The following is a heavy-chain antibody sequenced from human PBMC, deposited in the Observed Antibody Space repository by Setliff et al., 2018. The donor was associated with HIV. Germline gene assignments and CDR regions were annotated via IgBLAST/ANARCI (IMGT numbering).Heavy chain of an antibody. D-gene: IGHD5-18*01. Sequence: PGGSLRLSCAASGFTFSSYTMNWVRQAPGKGLEWVSSISSRSTYIYYADSVKGRFTISRDNAKNSLYLQMTSLRADDTAVYYCAREWDTDMAHLDYWGQGTMVTVSS. CDR2: ISSRSTYI. CDR3: AREWDTDMAHLDY. J-gene: IGHJ4*02. CDR1: GFTFSSYT. V-gene: IGHV3-21*01.